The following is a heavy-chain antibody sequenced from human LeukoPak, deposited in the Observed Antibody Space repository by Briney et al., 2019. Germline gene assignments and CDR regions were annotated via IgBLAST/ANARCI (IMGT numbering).Heavy chain of an antibody. Sequence: SETLSLTCAVYGGSFSGYYWSWIRQPPGKGLEWIGGIYYSGSTYYNPSLKSRVTISVDTSKNQFSLRLSSVTAADTAVYYCARKVHGYNSGSYVYWGQGTLVTVSS. CDR3: ARKVHGYNSGSYVY. J-gene: IGHJ4*02. CDR2: IYYSGST. CDR1: GGSFSGYY. D-gene: IGHD5-18*01. V-gene: IGHV4-34*01.